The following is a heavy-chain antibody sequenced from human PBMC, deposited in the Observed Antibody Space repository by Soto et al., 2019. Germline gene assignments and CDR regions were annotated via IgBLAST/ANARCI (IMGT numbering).Heavy chain of an antibody. CDR2: ISYDGSNK. D-gene: IGHD3-10*01. V-gene: IGHV3-30-3*01. CDR3: ARCMVRGVPFPYYGMDV. Sequence: GGSLRLSCAASGFTFSSYAMHWVRQAPGKGLEWVAVISYDGSNKYYADSVKGRFTISRDNSKNTLYLQMNSLRAEDTAVYYCARCMVRGVPFPYYGMDVWGQGTTVTVS. CDR1: GFTFSSYA. J-gene: IGHJ6*02.